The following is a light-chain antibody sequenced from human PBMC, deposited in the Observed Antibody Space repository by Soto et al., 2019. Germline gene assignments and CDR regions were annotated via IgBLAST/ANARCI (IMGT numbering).Light chain of an antibody. CDR2: EVS. CDR1: SSDVGGYNY. CDR3: SSYTSSSRYV. V-gene: IGLV2-14*01. Sequence: QSALTQPASVSGSPGQSITISCTGTSSDVGGYNYVSWYQQHPGKAPKLMIYEVSNRPSGVSNRFSGSKSSNTASLTISGLQAEDEADYYCSSYTSSSRYVFGTGTKVTVL. J-gene: IGLJ1*01.